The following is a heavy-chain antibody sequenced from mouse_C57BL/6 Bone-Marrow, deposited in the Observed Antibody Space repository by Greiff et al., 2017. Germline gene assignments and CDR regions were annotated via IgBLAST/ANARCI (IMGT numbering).Heavy chain of an antibody. J-gene: IGHJ2*01. V-gene: IGHV5-4*01. D-gene: IGHD5-1-1*01. CDR2: ISDGGSYT. CDR1: GFTFSSYA. CDR3: AIIPSYFDY. Sequence: EVQRVESGGGLVKPGGSLKLSCAASGFTFSSYAMSWVRQTPEKRLAWVATISDGGSYTYYPDNVKGRFTISRDNAKNNLYLQMSHLKSEDTAMYYCAIIPSYFDYWGQGTTLTVSS.